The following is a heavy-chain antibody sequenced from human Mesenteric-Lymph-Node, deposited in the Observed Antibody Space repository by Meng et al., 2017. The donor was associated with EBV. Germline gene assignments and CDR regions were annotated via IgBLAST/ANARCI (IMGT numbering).Heavy chain of an antibody. J-gene: IGHJ4*02. Sequence: QVQLQESGPGLGKPSETLSPTCTVSDGSVSSGSYYWSWIRQPPGKGLEWIGYIYYSGSTNYNPSLKSRVTISVDTSKNQFSLKLSSVTAADTAVYYCVRLDRWELLRGLVYWGQGTLVTVSS. D-gene: IGHD1-26*01. CDR2: IYYSGST. CDR3: VRLDRWELLRGLVY. CDR1: DGSVSSGSYY. V-gene: IGHV4-61*01.